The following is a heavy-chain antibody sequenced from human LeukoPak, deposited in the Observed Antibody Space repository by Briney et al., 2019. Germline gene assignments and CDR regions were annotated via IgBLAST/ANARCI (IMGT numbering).Heavy chain of an antibody. CDR1: GFTFSSYG. D-gene: IGHD5-24*01. CDR3: AKPAQIKGWLQSSVFDY. V-gene: IGHV3-30*18. Sequence: GGSLRLSCAASGFTFSSYGMHWVRQAPGKGLEWVAVISYDGSNKYYADSVKGRFTISRDNSKNTLYLQMNSLRAEDTAVYYCAKPAQIKGWLQSSVFDYWGQGTLVTVSS. J-gene: IGHJ4*02. CDR2: ISYDGSNK.